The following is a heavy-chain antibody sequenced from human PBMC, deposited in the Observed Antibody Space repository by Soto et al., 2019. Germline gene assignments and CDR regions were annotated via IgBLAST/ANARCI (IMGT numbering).Heavy chain of an antibody. Sequence: SQTLSLTCAISGDSVCSNSAAWTWIRQSPSRGLEWLGRTYYRSKWYNDYAPSVKSRITFNPDTSKNQFSLQLSSVTPEDAAVYFCARVERVNGMDFWGQGTTVTVSS. V-gene: IGHV6-1*01. D-gene: IGHD2-15*01. CDR2: TYYRSKWYN. CDR3: ARVERVNGMDF. CDR1: GDSVCSNSAA. J-gene: IGHJ6*02.